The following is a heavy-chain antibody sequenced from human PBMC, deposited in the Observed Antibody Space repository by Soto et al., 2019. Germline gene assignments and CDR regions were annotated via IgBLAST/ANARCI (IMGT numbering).Heavy chain of an antibody. D-gene: IGHD1-7*01. CDR3: ARSGTKPYYDY. V-gene: IGHV3-7*01. CDR1: GFTFSSYW. J-gene: IGHJ4*02. CDR2: IKQDGSEK. Sequence: GGSLRLSCAASGFTFSSYWMSWVRQAPGKGLEWVANIKQDGSEKYYVDSVKGRFTISRDKAKNSLYLQMNSLRADDRVVEGCARSGTKPYYDYWGQGTLVTVSS.